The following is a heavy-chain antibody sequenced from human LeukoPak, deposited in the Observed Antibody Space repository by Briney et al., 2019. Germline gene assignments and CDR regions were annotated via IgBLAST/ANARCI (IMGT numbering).Heavy chain of an antibody. Sequence: GGSLRLSCAASGFTFSSYAMSWVRQAPGKGLEWVSAISGSGGSTYYADSVKGRFTISRDNSKNTLCLQMNSLRAEDTAVYYCAKSDQLLPMALDYWGQGTLATVSS. V-gene: IGHV3-23*01. CDR1: GFTFSSYA. CDR2: ISGSGGST. CDR3: AKSDQLLPMALDY. J-gene: IGHJ4*02. D-gene: IGHD2-2*01.